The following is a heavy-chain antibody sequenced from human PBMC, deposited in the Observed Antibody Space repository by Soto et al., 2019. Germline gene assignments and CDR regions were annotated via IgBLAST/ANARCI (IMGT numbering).Heavy chain of an antibody. Sequence: GESLKISCKGSGYSFTSYWISWVRQMPGKGLEWMGRIDPSDSYTNYSPSFQGHVTISADKSISTAYVKRSSLKASDTAMYYCARAERSGYYLDYYGMDVWGQGTTVTVSS. CDR1: GYSFTSYW. V-gene: IGHV5-10-1*01. D-gene: IGHD3-3*01. CDR2: IDPSDSYT. CDR3: ARAERSGYYLDYYGMDV. J-gene: IGHJ6*01.